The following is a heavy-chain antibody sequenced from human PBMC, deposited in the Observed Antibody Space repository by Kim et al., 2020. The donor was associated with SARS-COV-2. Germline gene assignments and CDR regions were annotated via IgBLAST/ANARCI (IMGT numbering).Heavy chain of an antibody. D-gene: IGHD6-13*01. V-gene: IGHV5-51*01. J-gene: IGHJ3*02. Sequence: SPSFQGQVTISADKSIRTAYLQWSSLKASDTAMYYCARRYSSSWLDAFDIWGQGTMVTVSS. CDR3: ARRYSSSWLDAFDI.